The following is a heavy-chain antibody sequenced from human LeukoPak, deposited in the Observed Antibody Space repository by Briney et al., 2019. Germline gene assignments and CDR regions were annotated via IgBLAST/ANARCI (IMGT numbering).Heavy chain of an antibody. CDR2: IKNDGSEK. D-gene: IGHD3-3*01. CDR3: ATDRGWRTSGYYLYYFEY. J-gene: IGHJ4*02. Sequence: GGSLRLSCAASGFTFSSYWMSWVRQAPGEGLEWVASIKNDGSEKYYVDSVRGRYTISRDNTKNSLYLQMSSLRAEDTAVYYCATDRGWRTSGYYLYYFEYWGQGTLVAVSS. V-gene: IGHV3-7*01. CDR1: GFTFSSYW.